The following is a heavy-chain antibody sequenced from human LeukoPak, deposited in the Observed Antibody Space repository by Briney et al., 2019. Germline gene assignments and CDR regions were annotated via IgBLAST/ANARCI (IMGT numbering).Heavy chain of an antibody. V-gene: IGHV4-4*02. D-gene: IGHD1-26*01. J-gene: IGHJ5*02. CDR3: AKASVGARFFDP. CDR2: IYHSGST. Sequence: SETLSLTCAVSGGSISSSNWWSWVRQPPGKGPEWIGEIYHSGSTNYNPSLKSRVTISVDKSKNQFSLKLSSVTAADTAVYYCAKASVGARFFDPWGQGTLVTVSS. CDR1: GGSISSSNW.